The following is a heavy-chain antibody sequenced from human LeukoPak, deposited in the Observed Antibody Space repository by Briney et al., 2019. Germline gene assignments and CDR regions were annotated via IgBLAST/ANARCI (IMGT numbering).Heavy chain of an antibody. J-gene: IGHJ4*02. D-gene: IGHD4-17*01. CDR3: ARGNGDYEGY. CDR1: GGSISSYY. V-gene: IGHV4-39*07. Sequence: SETLSLTCTVSGGSISSYYWGWIRQPPGKGLEWIGSIYYSGSTYYNPSLKSRVTISVDTSKNQFSLRLSSVTAADTAVYYCARGNGDYEGYWGQGTLVTVSS. CDR2: IYYSGST.